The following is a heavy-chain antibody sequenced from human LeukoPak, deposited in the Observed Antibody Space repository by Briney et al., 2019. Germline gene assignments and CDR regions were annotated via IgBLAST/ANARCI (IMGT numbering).Heavy chain of an antibody. J-gene: IGHJ3*02. V-gene: IGHV3-48*04. Sequence: PGGSLRLSCAASGFTFSSYSMNWVRQAPGKGLEWVSYISSSSSTIYYADSVKGRFTISRDNAKNSLYLQMNSLRAEDTAVYYCASFASGYDSSHPYDAFDIWGQGTMVTVSS. CDR2: ISSSSSTI. CDR3: ASFASGYDSSHPYDAFDI. D-gene: IGHD5-12*01. CDR1: GFTFSSYS.